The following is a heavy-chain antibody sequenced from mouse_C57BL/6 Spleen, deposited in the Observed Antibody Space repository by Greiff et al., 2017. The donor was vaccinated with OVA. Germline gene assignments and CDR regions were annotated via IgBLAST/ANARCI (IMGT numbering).Heavy chain of an antibody. Sequence: EVKLVESGGGLVQPGGSLSLSCAASGFTFTDYYMSWVRQPPGKALEWMGFIRNKANGYTTEYSASVKGRFTISRDNSQSILYLQMNALRAEDSATYYCARTGYYFDYWGQGTTLTVSS. V-gene: IGHV7-3*01. CDR2: IRNKANGYTT. CDR3: ARTGYYFDY. J-gene: IGHJ2*01. CDR1: GFTFTDYY. D-gene: IGHD2-2*01.